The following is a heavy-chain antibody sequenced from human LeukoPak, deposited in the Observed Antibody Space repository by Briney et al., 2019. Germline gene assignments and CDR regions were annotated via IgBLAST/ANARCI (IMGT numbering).Heavy chain of an antibody. V-gene: IGHV1-2*02. CDR2: INPNSGGT. Sequence: ASVKVSCEASGYTFTGYYMHWVRQAPGQGLEWMGWINPNSGGTNYAQKFQGRVTMTRDTSISTAYMELSRLRSDDTAVYYCARDYGYCSSTSCFYYYYYMDVWGKGTTVTASS. CDR3: ARDYGYCSSTSCFYYYYYMDV. J-gene: IGHJ6*03. CDR1: GYTFTGYY. D-gene: IGHD2-2*01.